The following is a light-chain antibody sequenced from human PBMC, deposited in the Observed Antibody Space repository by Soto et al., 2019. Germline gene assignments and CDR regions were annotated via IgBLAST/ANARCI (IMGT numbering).Light chain of an antibody. Sequence: QSVLTQPHSVSGAPGQRVTISCTGSSSNIGAGYDVHWYQQLPGTAPKVLIYGNSNRPSGVPDRFSGSKSGTSAALANTGLQAEDEADYYCQSYDSSLSGSVVGGGTKLTVL. CDR1: SSNIGAGYD. CDR2: GNS. CDR3: QSYDSSLSGSV. J-gene: IGLJ2*01. V-gene: IGLV1-40*01.